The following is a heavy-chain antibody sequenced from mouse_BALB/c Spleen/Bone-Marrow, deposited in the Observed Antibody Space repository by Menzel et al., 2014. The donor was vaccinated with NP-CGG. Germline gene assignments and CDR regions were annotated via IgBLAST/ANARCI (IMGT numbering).Heavy chain of an antibody. CDR3: ARPRFAY. J-gene: IGHJ3*01. CDR1: GYTFTSYW. Sequence: SGAELAKPGASVKTSCKASGYTFTSYWMHWIKQRPGQGLEWIGYITPSTGYIEYNQKFKDKATLTADKSSSTAYMQLSSLTSEDSAVYYCARPRFAYWGQGTLVTVSA. V-gene: IGHV1-7*01. CDR2: ITPSTGYI.